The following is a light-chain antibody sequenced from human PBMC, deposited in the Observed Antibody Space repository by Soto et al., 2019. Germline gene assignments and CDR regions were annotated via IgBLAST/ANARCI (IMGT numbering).Light chain of an antibody. V-gene: IGKV1-39*01. J-gene: IGKJ3*01. CDR1: QTISRY. CDR3: QQTYDTLFS. CDR2: ATF. Sequence: DISLTQSPSSLSASVGDSVTITCRASQTISRYLNWYQQRPGKAPSLLIYATFNLKTGVPSRFSGSGSGTDFTLSITGLQPEDFATYYCQQTYDTLFSFGPGTTLDLK.